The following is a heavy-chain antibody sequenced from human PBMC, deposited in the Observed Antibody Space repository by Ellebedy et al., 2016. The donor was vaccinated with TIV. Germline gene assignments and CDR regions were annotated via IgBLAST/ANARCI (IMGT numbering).Heavy chain of an antibody. CDR1: GLISSTKY. V-gene: IGHV3-7*03. D-gene: IGHD6-19*01. CDR2: INQDGSVT. Sequence: GESLKISCAASGLISSTKYMSWVRQPPGKGLEWVANINQDGSVTKYVDSVKGRFTISRDNTKNSLHLEMNSLRPGDTAAYYCAGGGGWLIDHWGQGTLVTVSS. J-gene: IGHJ1*01. CDR3: AGGGGWLIDH.